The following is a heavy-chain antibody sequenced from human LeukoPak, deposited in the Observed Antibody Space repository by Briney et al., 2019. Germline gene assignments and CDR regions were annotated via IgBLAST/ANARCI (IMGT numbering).Heavy chain of an antibody. J-gene: IGHJ4*02. Sequence: GGSLRLSCAASGFTFSDSYMTWIRQAPGKGLEWVSSISTSSSYIKYADSVKGRFTISRDNARNSLSLQMNSLTAEDTAVYYCASPGSISTGGPIWGQGSLVTVSS. CDR2: ISTSSSYI. CDR3: ASPGSISTGGPI. CDR1: GFTFSDSY. D-gene: IGHD3-9*01. V-gene: IGHV3-11*06.